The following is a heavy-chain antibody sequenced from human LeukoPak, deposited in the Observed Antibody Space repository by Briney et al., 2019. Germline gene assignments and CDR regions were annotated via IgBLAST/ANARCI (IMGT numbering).Heavy chain of an antibody. J-gene: IGHJ4*02. CDR2: INPNSGGT. Sequence: GASVKVSCKASGYTFTGYYMHWVRQAPGQGLEWMGWINPNSGGTNYAQKFQGRVTMTRDTSISTAYMELSRLRSDDTAVYYRARDSCSSTSCYRPQQHRPGYWGQGTLVTVSS. CDR1: GYTFTGYY. D-gene: IGHD2-2*01. CDR3: ARDSCSSTSCYRPQQHRPGY. V-gene: IGHV1-2*02.